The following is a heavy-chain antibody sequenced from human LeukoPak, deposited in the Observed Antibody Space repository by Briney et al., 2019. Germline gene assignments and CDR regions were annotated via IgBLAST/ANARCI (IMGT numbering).Heavy chain of an antibody. CDR2: XXTKTVXGTT. Sequence: KPGGSLRLSXXASGFTFXXXXXXXXXQAPGKXXXXXXXXXTKTVXGTTDYAVXXXGXFXXSRDDSKNTLYLQMDSLKTEDTAVYYCTTSLAYCVGDCYPTRWGQGTLVTVSS. CDR3: TTSLAYCVGDCYPTR. J-gene: IGHJ4*02. CDR1: GFTFXXXX. D-gene: IGHD2-21*02. V-gene: IGHV3-15*01.